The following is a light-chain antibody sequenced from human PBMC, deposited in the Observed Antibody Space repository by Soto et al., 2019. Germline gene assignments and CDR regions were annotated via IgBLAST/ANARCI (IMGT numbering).Light chain of an antibody. J-gene: IGLJ3*02. V-gene: IGLV2-8*01. CDR2: EVN. Sequence: QSVLTQPPSASGSPGQSVTISCTGTSSDIGGYNSVSWYQQHPGKAPRLMIYEVNKRPSGVPDRFSGSKSGYTASLTVSGFQTEEEAFYSCEGWDASRNGWVFGEGTSSPS. CDR3: EGWDASRNGWV. CDR1: SSDIGGYNS.